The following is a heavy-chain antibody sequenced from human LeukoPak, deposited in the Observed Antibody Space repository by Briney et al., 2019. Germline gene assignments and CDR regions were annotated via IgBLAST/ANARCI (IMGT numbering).Heavy chain of an antibody. Sequence: SETLSLTCAVYGGSFSGYYWSWIRQPPGKGLEWIGEINHSGSTNYNPSLKSRVTISVDTSKNQFSLRLSSVTAADTAVYYCARWLEMATSYGMDVWGQGTTVTVSS. J-gene: IGHJ6*02. CDR2: INHSGST. CDR1: GGSFSGYY. D-gene: IGHD5-24*01. V-gene: IGHV4-34*01. CDR3: ARWLEMATSYGMDV.